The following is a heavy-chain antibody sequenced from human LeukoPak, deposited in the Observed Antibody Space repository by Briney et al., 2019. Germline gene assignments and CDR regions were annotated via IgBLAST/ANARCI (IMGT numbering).Heavy chain of an antibody. CDR1: GYTFTSYG. V-gene: IGHV1-18*03. CDR2: ISPISGVP. D-gene: IGHD1-1*01. CDR3: ARSERSGAGTDAFDI. J-gene: IGHJ3*02. Sequence: GASVKVSCKASGYTFTSYGISWVRQAPGQGLEWMGWISPISGVPKIAQNFQGRVSMTSDTSISTAYMELSSLRSDDMALYYCARSERSGAGTDAFDIWGQGTVVTVSS.